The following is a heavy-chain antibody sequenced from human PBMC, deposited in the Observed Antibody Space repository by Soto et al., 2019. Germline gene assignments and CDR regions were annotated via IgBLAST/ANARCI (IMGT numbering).Heavy chain of an antibody. V-gene: IGHV3-23*01. Sequence: GGSLRLSCAASGFTFSSYAMSWVRQAPGKGLEWVSAISGSGGSTYYADSVKGRFTISRDNSKNTLYLQMNSLRAEDTAVYYWAKWAMGVGRGDYPFDGMDVWGQGTTVTVSS. CDR2: ISGSGGST. J-gene: IGHJ6*02. CDR1: GFTFSSYA. D-gene: IGHD4-17*01. CDR3: AKWAMGVGRGDYPFDGMDV.